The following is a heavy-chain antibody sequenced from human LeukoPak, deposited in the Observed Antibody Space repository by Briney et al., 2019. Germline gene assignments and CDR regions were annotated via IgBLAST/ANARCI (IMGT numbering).Heavy chain of an antibody. D-gene: IGHD1-26*01. CDR3: ARVGAKDY. Sequence: SETLSLTCAVYGGSFSGYYWSWIRQPPGKGLEWIGEINHSGSTNYNPSLKSRVTISVNTSKNQFSLKLSSVTAADTAVYYCARVGAKDYWGQGTLVTVSS. CDR1: GGSFSGYY. J-gene: IGHJ4*02. CDR2: INHSGST. V-gene: IGHV4-34*01.